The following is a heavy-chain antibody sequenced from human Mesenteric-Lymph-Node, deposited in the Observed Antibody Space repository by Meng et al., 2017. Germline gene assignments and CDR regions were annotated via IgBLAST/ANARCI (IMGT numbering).Heavy chain of an antibody. Sequence: GESLKISCAASGFTFSSYWMYLVRQGPGKGLVWVSSINSNGRSTTYADSVKGRFTISRDNAKNTLSLQMNNLRAEDTAVYYCARDLEVEKMIVVVTAIDYYYYGMDVWGQGTTVTVSS. CDR2: INSNGRST. J-gene: IGHJ6*02. V-gene: IGHV3-74*01. D-gene: IGHD2-21*02. CDR1: GFTFSSYW. CDR3: ARDLEVEKMIVVVTAIDYYYYGMDV.